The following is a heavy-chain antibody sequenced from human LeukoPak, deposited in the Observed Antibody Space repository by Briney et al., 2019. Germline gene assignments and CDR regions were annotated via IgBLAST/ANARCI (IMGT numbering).Heavy chain of an antibody. CDR1: GFTFSSYS. CDR3: ARDRDGYNYAFGY. V-gene: IGHV3-48*01. J-gene: IGHJ4*02. Sequence: GGSLRLSCAASGFTFSSYSMNWVRQAPGKGLEWVSYISSSSSTIYYADSVKGRFTISRDNAKNSLYLQMNSLRAEDTAVYYCARDRDGYNYAFGYWGQGTLVTVSS. CDR2: ISSSSSTI. D-gene: IGHD5-24*01.